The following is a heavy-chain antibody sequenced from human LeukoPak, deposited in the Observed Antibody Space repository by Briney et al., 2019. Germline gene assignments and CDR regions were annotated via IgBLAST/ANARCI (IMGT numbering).Heavy chain of an antibody. Sequence: GGSLRLSCAASGFTFSDHAMSWVRQAPAKGLEWVSSINGNGGGSYYIDSVKGRFTVSRDNSENALYLQMNNLRTEDTAVYFCVKGGSADRVGWTHWGRGSLVTVFS. V-gene: IGHV3-23*01. CDR2: INGNGGGS. CDR1: GFTFSDHA. CDR3: VKGGSADRVGWTH. D-gene: IGHD6-19*01. J-gene: IGHJ4*02.